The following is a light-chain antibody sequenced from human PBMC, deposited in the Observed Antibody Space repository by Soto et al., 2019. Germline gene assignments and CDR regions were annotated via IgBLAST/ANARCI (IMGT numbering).Light chain of an antibody. V-gene: IGKV1-5*03. CDR1: QSISSW. CDR2: KAS. Sequence: DIQMTQSPSTLSASVGDRVTITCRATQSISSWLAWYQQKPGKAPTLLLYKASSLESGVPSRFSGSGSGTEFTLTISSLQPDDFATYYCQQYNSYSTWTFGQGTKVDIK. CDR3: QQYNSYSTWT. J-gene: IGKJ1*01.